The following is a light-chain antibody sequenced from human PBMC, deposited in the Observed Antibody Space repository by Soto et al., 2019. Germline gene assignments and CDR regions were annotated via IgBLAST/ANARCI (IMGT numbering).Light chain of an antibody. J-gene: IGKJ2*01. CDR1: QSVLYSSINKNY. V-gene: IGKV4-1*01. CDR3: QQYYSTPNT. CDR2: WAS. Sequence: DIVMTQSPDSLAVSLGERATVNCKSSQSVLYSSINKNYLAWYQQKPGQPPKLLIYWASTRESGVPDRFSGSGSGTDFTLTISSLQAEDVAVYYCQQYYSTPNTFGQGTELEI.